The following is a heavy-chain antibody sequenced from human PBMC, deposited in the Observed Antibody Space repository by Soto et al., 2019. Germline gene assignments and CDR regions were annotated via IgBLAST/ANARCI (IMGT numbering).Heavy chain of an antibody. CDR2: INSDGSST. Sequence: GSLRLSCAASGFTFSSYWMHWVRQAPGKGLVWVSRINSDGSSTSYADSVKGRFTISRDNAKNTLYLQMNSLRAEDTAVYYCAKDLLRFLEWSDYYYYGMDVWGQGTTVTVSS. J-gene: IGHJ6*02. CDR3: AKDLLRFLEWSDYYYYGMDV. CDR1: GFTFSSYW. D-gene: IGHD3-3*01. V-gene: IGHV3-74*01.